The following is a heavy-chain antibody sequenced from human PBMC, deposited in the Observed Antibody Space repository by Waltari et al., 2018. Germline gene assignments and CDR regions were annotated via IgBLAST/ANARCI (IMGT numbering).Heavy chain of an antibody. CDR1: GFSLSSNGVG. CDR3: APSRGYDFVY. CDR2: IYWNDDK. J-gene: IGHJ4*02. D-gene: IGHD3-22*01. V-gene: IGHV2-5*01. Sequence: QITLKESGPTLVKPTQTLTLTCTFSGFSLSSNGVGVGWIRQPPGKALEWLAFIYWNDDKRYRPSLKCRVTITKDTSKNPVVVTMTNMDPLERATYYGAPSRGYDFVYWGQGTLVTVSS.